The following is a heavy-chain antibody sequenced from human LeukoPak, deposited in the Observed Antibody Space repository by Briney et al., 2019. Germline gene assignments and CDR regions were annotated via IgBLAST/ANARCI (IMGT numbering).Heavy chain of an antibody. CDR3: ATTVDTAMVTTFDY. CDR2: INHSGST. D-gene: IGHD5-18*01. CDR1: GGSFSGYY. Sequence: PSETLSLTCAVYGGSFSGYYWSWIRQPPGKGLEWIGEINHSGSTNYNPSLKSRVTMSVDTSTNQFSLKLSSVPAADPAVYYCATTVDTAMVTTFDYWGQGTLVTVSS. J-gene: IGHJ4*02. V-gene: IGHV4-34*01.